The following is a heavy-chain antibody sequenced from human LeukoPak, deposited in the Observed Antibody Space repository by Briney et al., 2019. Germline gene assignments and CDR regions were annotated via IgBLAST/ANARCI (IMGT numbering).Heavy chain of an antibody. J-gene: IGHJ4*02. CDR1: GFSFSSYE. Sequence: PGGSLRLSCTVSGFSFSSYEMNWLRQAPGKGLEWVSHISDDDTTIYYAYFVKGRFTISRDDAKSSLYLEMKSLRAEDTAIYYCARGHGTSWFPFDSWGQGTLVTVSS. CDR3: ARGHGTSWFPFDS. CDR2: ISDDDTTI. V-gene: IGHV3-48*03. D-gene: IGHD6-13*01.